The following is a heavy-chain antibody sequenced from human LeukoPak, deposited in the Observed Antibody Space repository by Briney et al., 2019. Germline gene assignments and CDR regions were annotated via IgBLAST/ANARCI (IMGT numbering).Heavy chain of an antibody. D-gene: IGHD2-21*01. V-gene: IGHV4-59*08. Sequence: SETLSLTCTVSGGSISSYYWSWIRQPPGKGLEWIGHIYYSGSTNYNPSLKSRVTISVDTSKNQFSLKLSSVTAADTAVYYCARRRGIVHAFDIWGQGTMVTVSS. J-gene: IGHJ3*02. CDR3: ARRRGIVHAFDI. CDR2: IYYSGST. CDR1: GGSISSYY.